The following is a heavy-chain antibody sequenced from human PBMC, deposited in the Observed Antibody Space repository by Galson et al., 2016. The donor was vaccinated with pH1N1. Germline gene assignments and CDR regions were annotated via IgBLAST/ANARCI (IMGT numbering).Heavy chain of an antibody. Sequence: SLRLSCAASRFTFSSYGMHWVRQAQGKGLDWVAFIRYDGSYKYYGDSVKGRFTISRDNSKNTLYLQMNNLRDEDTAVYYCASQLRFLDSDAFDIWGPGTMATVSS. D-gene: IGHD3-3*01. CDR3: ASQLRFLDSDAFDI. CDR1: RFTFSSYG. V-gene: IGHV3-30*02. J-gene: IGHJ3*02. CDR2: IRYDGSYK.